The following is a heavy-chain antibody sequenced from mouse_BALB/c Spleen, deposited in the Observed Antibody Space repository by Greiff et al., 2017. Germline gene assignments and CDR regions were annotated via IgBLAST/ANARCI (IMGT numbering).Heavy chain of an antibody. J-gene: IGHJ1*01. CDR1: GYSITSDYA. Sequence: EVKLQESGPGLVKPSQSLSLTCTVTGYSITSDYAWNWIRQFPGNKLEWMGYISYSGSTSYNPSLKSRISITRDTSKNQFFLQLNSVTTEDTATYYCARAVVTLYWYFDVWGAGTTVTVSS. CDR3: ARAVVTLYWYFDV. CDR2: ISYSGST. V-gene: IGHV3-2*02. D-gene: IGHD1-1*01.